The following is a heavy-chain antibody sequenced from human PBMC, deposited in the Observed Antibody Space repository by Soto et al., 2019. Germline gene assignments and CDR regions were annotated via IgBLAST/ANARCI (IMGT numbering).Heavy chain of an antibody. CDR1: GFTFSSYS. CDR3: ASPTNCGVDCYSTQGYGMAV. CDR2: ISSSSSYI. V-gene: IGHV3-21*01. Sequence: GGSLRLSCAASGFTFSSYSMNWVRQAPGKGLEWVSSISSSSSYIYYADSVKGRFTISRDNAKNSLYLQMNSLRAEDTAVYYCASPTNCGVDCYSTQGYGMAVWGQGTTVTVSS. D-gene: IGHD2-21*02. J-gene: IGHJ6*02.